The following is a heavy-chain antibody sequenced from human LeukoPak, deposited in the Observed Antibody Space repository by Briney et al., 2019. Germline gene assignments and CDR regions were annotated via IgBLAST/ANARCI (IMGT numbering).Heavy chain of an antibody. V-gene: IGHV3-30-3*01. J-gene: IGHJ4*02. CDR2: ISYEGSKK. Sequence: GGSLRPSCAASGFTFSSYSMHWVRQAPGKGLEWVAVISYEGSKKYYADSVKGRFTISRDNSKNTMYLQMNSLRAEDAAVYYCARERTTVVSPFVYWGQGTLVTVSA. CDR3: ARERTTVVSPFVY. CDR1: GFTFSSYS. D-gene: IGHD4-23*01.